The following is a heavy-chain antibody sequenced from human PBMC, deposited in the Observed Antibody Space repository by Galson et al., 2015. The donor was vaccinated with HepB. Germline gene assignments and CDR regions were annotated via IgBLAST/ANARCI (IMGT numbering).Heavy chain of an antibody. Sequence: SVKVSCKASGFTFTSSAVQWVRQARGQRPEWIGWIVVGSGNTNYAQKFQERVTITRDMSTSTAYMELSSLRSEDTAVYYCAADTYYDILTGYYYYYGMDVWGQGTTVTVSS. CDR3: AADTYYDILTGYYYYYGMDV. V-gene: IGHV1-58*01. CDR2: IVVGSGNT. CDR1: GFTFTSSA. J-gene: IGHJ6*02. D-gene: IGHD3-9*01.